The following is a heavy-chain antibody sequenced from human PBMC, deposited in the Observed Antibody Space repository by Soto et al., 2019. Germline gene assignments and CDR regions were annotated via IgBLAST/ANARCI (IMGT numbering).Heavy chain of an antibody. CDR1: GGTFSSYT. J-gene: IGHJ3*02. V-gene: IGHV1-69*08. D-gene: IGHD2-15*01. Sequence: QVQLVQSGAEVKKPGSSVKVSCKASGGTFSSYTISWVRQAPGQGLEWMGRIIPILGIANYAQKFQGRVPITADKSTSTAYMEMSSLRSEDTAVYYCARDKGDIVVVVAAIRDAFDIWGQGTMVTVSS. CDR3: ARDKGDIVVVVAAIRDAFDI. CDR2: IIPILGIA.